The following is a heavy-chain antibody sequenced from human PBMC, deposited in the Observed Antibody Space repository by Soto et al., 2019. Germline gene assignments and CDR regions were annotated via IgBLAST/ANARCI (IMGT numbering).Heavy chain of an antibody. V-gene: IGHV1-2*02. D-gene: IGHD3-10*02. CDR1: GYTFTAYY. Sequence: QVQLVQSGAEVKEPGDSVRVSCEASGYTFTAYYIHWVRRAPGQGLERMGWINPKFGDTTYAQDFQGRVSMTRDMSISTVYMELSRLTSDDTAIYYCARNMDYYYGRGSGNGHGVWG. CDR3: ARNMDYYYGRGSGNGHGV. CDR2: INPKFGDT. J-gene: IGHJ3*01.